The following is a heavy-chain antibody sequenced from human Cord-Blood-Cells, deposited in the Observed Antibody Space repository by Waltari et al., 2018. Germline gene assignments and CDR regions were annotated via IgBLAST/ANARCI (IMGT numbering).Heavy chain of an antibody. CDR3: AKDLGSTFGRMDV. J-gene: IGHJ6*02. CDR2: ISGSGGST. V-gene: IGHV3-23*01. CDR1: GFTFSSYA. Sequence: EVQLLESGGGLVQPGGSLRLSCAASGFTFSSYAMSWVSQAPGKGLEWVSAISGSGGSTYYADSVKGRFTISRDNSKNTLYLQMNSLRAEDTAVYYCAKDLGSTFGRMDVWGQGTTVTVSS. D-gene: IGHD3-16*01.